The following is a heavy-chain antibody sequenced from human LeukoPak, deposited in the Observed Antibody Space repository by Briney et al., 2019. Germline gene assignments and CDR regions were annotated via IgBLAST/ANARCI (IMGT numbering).Heavy chain of an antibody. V-gene: IGHV3-23*01. CDR1: GFTFSTYA. D-gene: IGHD1-1*01. CDR2: VSGSGDNT. Sequence: GGSLRLSCVASGFTFSTYAMSWVRQAPGKGLEWVSSVSGSGDNTHHADSVKGRFTISRDNSKNTLYLQMESLRAEDTAVYYCARSATLGPTAADHGYWGQGILVTVSS. CDR3: ARSATLGPTAADHGY. J-gene: IGHJ4*02.